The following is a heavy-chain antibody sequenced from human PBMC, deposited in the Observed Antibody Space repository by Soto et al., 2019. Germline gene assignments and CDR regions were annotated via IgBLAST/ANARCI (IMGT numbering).Heavy chain of an antibody. CDR1: GFTFSSYG. V-gene: IGHV3-30*18. J-gene: IGHJ4*02. D-gene: IGHD6-19*01. Sequence: GGSLRLSCAASGFTFSSYGMHWVRQAPGKGLEWVAVISYDGSNKYYADSVKGRFTISRDNSKNTLYLQMNSLRAEDTAVYYCAKEVGWPHNYYFDYWGQGTLVTVSS. CDR3: AKEVGWPHNYYFDY. CDR2: ISYDGSNK.